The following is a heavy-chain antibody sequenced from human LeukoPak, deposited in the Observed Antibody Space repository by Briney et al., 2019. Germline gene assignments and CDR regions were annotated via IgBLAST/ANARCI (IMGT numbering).Heavy chain of an antibody. CDR2: IGGST. D-gene: IGHD5-24*01. J-gene: IGHJ3*02. V-gene: IGHV1-46*01. CDR3: ARVRDGYNDAYDI. CDR1: GYTFSNYY. Sequence: ASVNVSCKASGYTFSNYYIHWVRQAPGQGLEWMGIIGGSTNYAQKFQGRVTMTRDTSTSTVYMELSSLSSEDTAVYYCARVRDGYNDAYDIWGQGTMVTVHS.